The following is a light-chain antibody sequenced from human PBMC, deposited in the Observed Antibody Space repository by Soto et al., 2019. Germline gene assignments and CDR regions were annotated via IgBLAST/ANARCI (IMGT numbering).Light chain of an antibody. V-gene: IGKV3-20*01. CDR3: QQYGRSPR. Sequence: TTSPVTVDLYRVPIATLSCRASQSVSNNYLAWYQQKPGQAPRLLIYGASNRATGIPDRFSGSGSGTDFTLTISRLEPEDFAVYYCQQYGRSPRLGQGTKVEIK. CDR1: QSVSNNY. J-gene: IGKJ1*01. CDR2: GAS.